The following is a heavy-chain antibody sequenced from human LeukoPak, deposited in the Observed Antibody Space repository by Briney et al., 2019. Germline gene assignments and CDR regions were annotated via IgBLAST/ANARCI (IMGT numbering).Heavy chain of an antibody. D-gene: IGHD2-2*02. V-gene: IGHV3-30*03. CDR3: ARDATAIGYCSSTSCYTLPQH. J-gene: IGHJ1*01. CDR2: ISYDGSNK. CDR1: GFTFSSYS. Sequence: PGGSLRLSCAASGFTFSSYSMNWVRQAPGKGLEWVAVISYDGSNKYYADSVKGRFTISRDNSKNTLYLQMNSLRAEDTAVYYCARDATAIGYCSSTSCYTLPQHWGQGTLVTVSS.